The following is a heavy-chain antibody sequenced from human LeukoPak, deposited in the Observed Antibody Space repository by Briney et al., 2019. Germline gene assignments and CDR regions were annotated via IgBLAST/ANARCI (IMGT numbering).Heavy chain of an antibody. CDR3: ARPYCSSTSCYRYFDL. V-gene: IGHV3-69-1*01. CDR1: GFTFSDYN. D-gene: IGHD2-2*02. J-gene: IGHJ2*01. Sequence: GGSLRLSCAASGFTFSDYNMNWVRQSPEKGLEWVSSISSSSYIYYADSVKGRFTISRGNAKNSLYLQMNSLRAEDTAVYYCARPYCSSTSCYRYFDLWGRGTLVTVSS. CDR2: ISSSSYI.